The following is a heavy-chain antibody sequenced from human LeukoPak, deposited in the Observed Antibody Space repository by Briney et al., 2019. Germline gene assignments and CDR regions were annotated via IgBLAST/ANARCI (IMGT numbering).Heavy chain of an antibody. CDR1: GGSISSSSYY. CDR2: IYYSGST. V-gene: IGHV4-39*07. Sequence: PSETLSLTCTVSGGSISSSSYYWGWIRQPPGKGLEWIGSIYYSGSTYYNPSLKSRVTISVDTSKNQFSLKLSSVTAADTAVYYCATGDYVEASFDYWGQGTLVTVSS. D-gene: IGHD4-17*01. J-gene: IGHJ4*02. CDR3: ATGDYVEASFDY.